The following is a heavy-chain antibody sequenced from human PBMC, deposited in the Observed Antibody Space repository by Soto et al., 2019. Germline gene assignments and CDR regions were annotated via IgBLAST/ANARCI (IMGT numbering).Heavy chain of an antibody. CDR1: GYTFTSYG. D-gene: IGHD6-13*01. CDR2: ISAYNGNT. V-gene: IGHV1-18*01. J-gene: IGHJ4*02. CDR3: ARDPVPYSSSPVGDFDY. Sequence: QVQLVQSGAEVKKPGASVKVSCKASGYTFTSYGISWVRQAPGQGLEWMGWISAYNGNTNYAQKLQGRVTMTTDTPTSTAYMELRSLRSDDTAVYYCARDPVPYSSSPVGDFDYWGQGTLVTVSS.